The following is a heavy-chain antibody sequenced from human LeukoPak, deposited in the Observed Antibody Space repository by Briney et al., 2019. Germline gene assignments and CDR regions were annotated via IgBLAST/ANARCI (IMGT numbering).Heavy chain of an antibody. V-gene: IGHV3-48*04. CDR2: ISSSSSTI. D-gene: IGHD3-22*01. CDR3: ARKGRYYDSSGPYYFDY. Sequence: PGGSLRLSCAASGFTFSSYSMNWVRQAPGKGLEWVSYISSSSSTIYYADSVKGRFTISRDNAKNSLYLQMNSLRAEDTAVYYCARKGRYYDSSGPYYFDYWGQGTLVTVSS. CDR1: GFTFSSYS. J-gene: IGHJ4*02.